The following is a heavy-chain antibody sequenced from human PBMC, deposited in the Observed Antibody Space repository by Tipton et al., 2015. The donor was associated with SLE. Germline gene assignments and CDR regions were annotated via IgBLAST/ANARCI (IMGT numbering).Heavy chain of an antibody. D-gene: IGHD2/OR15-2a*01. CDR1: GGSIEYGRYY. CDR2: IDASGIT. Sequence: TLSLTCTVSGGSIEYGRYYWGWIRQPAGKGLEWIGRIDASGITNYSPSLKGRVSMSASRSKNQLSLKVTSVTAADTAVYYCARDNRGLLAGYYSYYYYMDVWGKGTTVTVSS. V-gene: IGHV4-61*02. J-gene: IGHJ6*03. CDR3: ARDNRGLLAGYYSYYYYMDV.